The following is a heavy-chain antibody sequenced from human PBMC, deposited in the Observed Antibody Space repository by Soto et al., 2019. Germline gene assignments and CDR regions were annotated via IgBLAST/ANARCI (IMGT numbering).Heavy chain of an antibody. CDR2: ISWNSGSI. CDR3: AKGAYGSGSYYPNWFDP. CDR1: GFTFDDYA. D-gene: IGHD3-10*01. J-gene: IGHJ5*02. V-gene: IGHV3-9*01. Sequence: ESGGGLVQPGRSLRLSCAASGFTFDDYAMHWVRQAPGKGLEWVSGISWNSGSIGYADSVKGRFTISRDNAKNSLYLQMNSLRAEDTALYYCAKGAYGSGSYYPNWFDPWGQGTLVTVSS.